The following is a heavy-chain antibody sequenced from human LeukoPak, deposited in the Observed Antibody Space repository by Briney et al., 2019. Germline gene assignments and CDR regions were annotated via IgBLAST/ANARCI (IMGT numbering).Heavy chain of an antibody. D-gene: IGHD5/OR15-5a*01. CDR3: ARDPERYLRTGKFDH. CDR1: GFTFSTSA. Sequence: GGSLRLSCAASGFTFSTSAMNWVRQVPGKGLEWVSSINSYSSHIYYAASVRGRFTVSRDNARDSVFLQMNSLTAEDTAVYYCARDPERYLRTGKFDHWGQGTLVTVSS. J-gene: IGHJ4*02. V-gene: IGHV3-21*01. CDR2: INSYSSHI.